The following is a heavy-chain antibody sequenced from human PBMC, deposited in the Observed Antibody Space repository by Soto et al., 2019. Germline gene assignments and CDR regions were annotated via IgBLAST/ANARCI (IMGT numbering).Heavy chain of an antibody. CDR2: ISCCGGSA. CDR1: GFNFKKFA. V-gene: IGHV3-23*01. CDR3: AKADGQQWLIPHLDN. Sequence: EVQLLESGGGVVQPGGSLRLSCVASGFNFKKFAMAWVRQAAGEGLEWVSGISCCGGSASYADSVKGRFSIAGDDSKNTVSLQLNSRRVEDTAQYYCAKADGQQWLIPHLDNWGQGTLVTVS. D-gene: IGHD6-19*01. J-gene: IGHJ4*02.